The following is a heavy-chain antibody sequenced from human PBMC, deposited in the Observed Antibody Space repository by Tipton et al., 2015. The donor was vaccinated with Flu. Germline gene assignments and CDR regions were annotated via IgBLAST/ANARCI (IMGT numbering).Heavy chain of an antibody. Sequence: GSLRLSCAASGFTFSLYDIHWVRQVTGKSLEWVSAIGSAGDTHYSDSVKGRFTITRDNVKSSLYLQMSSLRVGDTAVYYCARGPLPDSNWYNGMDVWGQGTTVTVSS. CDR2: IGSAGDT. CDR3: ARGPLPDSNWYNGMDV. D-gene: IGHD6-13*01. CDR1: GFTFSLYD. J-gene: IGHJ6*02. V-gene: IGHV3-13*01.